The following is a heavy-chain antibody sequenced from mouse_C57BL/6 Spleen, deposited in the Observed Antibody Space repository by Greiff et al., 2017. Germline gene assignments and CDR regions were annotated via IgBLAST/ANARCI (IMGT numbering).Heavy chain of an antibody. D-gene: IGHD2-1*01. Sequence: VQLQQSGPELVKPGASVKIPCKASGYTFTDYNMDWVKQSHGKSLEWIGDINPNNGGTIYNQKFKGKATLTVDKSSSTAYMELRSLTSEDTAVYYCARSPYGNFYYAMDYWGQGTSVTVSS. CDR1: GYTFTDYN. J-gene: IGHJ4*01. CDR2: INPNNGGT. V-gene: IGHV1-18*01. CDR3: ARSPYGNFYYAMDY.